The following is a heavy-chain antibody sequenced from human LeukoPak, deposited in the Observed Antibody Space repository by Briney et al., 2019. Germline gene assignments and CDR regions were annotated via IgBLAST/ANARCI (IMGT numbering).Heavy chain of an antibody. V-gene: IGHV3-23*01. D-gene: IGHD6-13*01. J-gene: IGHJ6*02. CDR1: GFIFSNYA. Sequence: PGGSLRLSCAASGFIFSNYAMTWVRQAPGKGLQWVSTITSSGNTHYADSVKGRFTISRDNSKNTLYLQMNSLRAEDTAVYYCARGQPPSYYDMDVWGQGTTVSVSS. CDR3: ARGQPPSYYDMDV. CDR2: ITSSGNT.